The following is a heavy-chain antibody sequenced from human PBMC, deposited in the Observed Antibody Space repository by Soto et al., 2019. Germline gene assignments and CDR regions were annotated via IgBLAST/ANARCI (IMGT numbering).Heavy chain of an antibody. CDR3: ARGSTDSYPGSRIFDL. CDR1: VLIFGSRA. D-gene: IGHD3-10*01. Sequence: PGWSLRLSCVSSVLIFGSRAMSWVRQAPGEGLQWVATITDTGGDAKYADSVRGRFVISRDNSQKTLYLQMTSLTAEDSAMYFCARGSTDSYPGSRIFDLWGRGTLVTVSS. J-gene: IGHJ4*02. V-gene: IGHV3-23*01. CDR2: ITDTGGDA.